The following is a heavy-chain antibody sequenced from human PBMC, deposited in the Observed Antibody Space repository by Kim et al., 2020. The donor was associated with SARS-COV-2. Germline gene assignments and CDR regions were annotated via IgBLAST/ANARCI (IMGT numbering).Heavy chain of an antibody. CDR3: ATDPDPTAEAGTALFDH. CDR1: GFTFTNYA. D-gene: IGHD6-13*01. J-gene: IGHJ4*02. V-gene: IGHV3-23*01. Sequence: GGSLRLSCAASGFTFTNYAMSWVRQAPGKGLEWVSSISGTAAIAYYTDSVKGRFTISRDNSKNTVDLEMNFLRGVDTAVYYCATDPDPTAEAGTALFDHWGQGTLVTVSS. CDR2: ISGTAAIA.